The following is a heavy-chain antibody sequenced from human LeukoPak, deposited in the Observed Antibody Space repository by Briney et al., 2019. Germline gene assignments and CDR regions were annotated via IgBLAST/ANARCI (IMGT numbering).Heavy chain of an antibody. V-gene: IGHV1-18*01. J-gene: IGHJ4*02. CDR2: ISAYNGNT. CDR3: ARADTAMVYTGFDY. D-gene: IGHD5-18*01. Sequence: EASVKVSCKASGYTFTSYGISWVRQAPGQGLEWMGWISAYNGNTNYAQKLRGRVTMTTDTSTSTAYMELRSLRSDDTAVYYCARADTAMVYTGFDYWGQGTLVTVSS. CDR1: GYTFTSYG.